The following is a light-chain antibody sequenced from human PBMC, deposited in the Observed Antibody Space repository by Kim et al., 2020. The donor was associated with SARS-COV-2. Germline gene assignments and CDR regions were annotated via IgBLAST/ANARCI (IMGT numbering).Light chain of an antibody. Sequence: ASVEDTVIITGRTGQDINKVVAWFQQKPENAPKALIFATSTLRSEASSKFSVSGSGTVFTLTISSLQPEDFATYYNQKYKRYPPTFGQGTKVDIK. V-gene: IGKV1-16*02. CDR1: QDINKV. CDR2: ATS. CDR3: QKYKRYPPT. J-gene: IGKJ1*01.